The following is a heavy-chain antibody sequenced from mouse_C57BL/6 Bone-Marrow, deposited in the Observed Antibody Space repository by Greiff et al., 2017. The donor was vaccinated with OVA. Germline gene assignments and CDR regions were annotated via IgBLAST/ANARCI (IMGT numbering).Heavy chain of an antibody. J-gene: IGHJ2*01. Sequence: QVQLQQPGAELVKPGASVKMSCKASGYTFTSYWITWVKQRPGQGLEWIGDIYPGSGSTNYNKKFKSKATLTVDTSSSPAYMQLSSLTTEDSAVYYCARSGRELGDYWGQGTTLAVSS. CDR1: GYTFTSYW. CDR2: IYPGSGST. D-gene: IGHD3-1*01. V-gene: IGHV1-55*01. CDR3: ARSGRELGDY.